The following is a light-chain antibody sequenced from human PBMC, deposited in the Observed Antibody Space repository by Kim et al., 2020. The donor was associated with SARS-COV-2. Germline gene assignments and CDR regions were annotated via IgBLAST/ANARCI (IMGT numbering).Light chain of an antibody. J-gene: IGKJ2*01. V-gene: IGKV3-11*01. CDR1: QTVRTS. CDR2: DTS. Sequence: EIVLKQSPATLSLSPGERATLSCRASQTVRTSFAWYQQKPGQAPRLLIYDTSNRATGIPANFSGSGSGTDFTLTISSLEPADSAVYYCQQRANWLFGQGTKLEIK. CDR3: QQRANWL.